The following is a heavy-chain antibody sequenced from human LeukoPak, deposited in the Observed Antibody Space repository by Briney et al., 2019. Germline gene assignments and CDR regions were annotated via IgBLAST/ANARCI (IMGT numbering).Heavy chain of an antibody. CDR3: AREGSSTNYGSGSYNV. Sequence: SETLSLTCTVSGGSISSGSYYWSWIRQPAGKGLEWIGRIYTSGSTNYNPSLKSRVTISVDTSKNQCSLKLSSVTAADTAVYYCAREGSSTNYGSGSYNVWGKGTTVTISS. CDR2: IYTSGST. V-gene: IGHV4-61*02. D-gene: IGHD3-10*01. CDR1: GGSISSGSYY. J-gene: IGHJ6*04.